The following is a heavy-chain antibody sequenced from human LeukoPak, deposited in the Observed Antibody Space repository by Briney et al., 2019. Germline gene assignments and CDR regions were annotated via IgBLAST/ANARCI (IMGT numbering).Heavy chain of an antibody. V-gene: IGHV3-23*01. D-gene: IGHD3-16*01. Sequence: PGGSLRLSCVASGFTFSTYGVHWVRQAPGKGLEWVSAISGSGGSTYYADSVKGRFTISRDNSKNTLYLQMNSLRAEDTAVYYCAKVNPSGKGEFDYWGQGTLVTVSS. CDR1: GFTFSTYG. J-gene: IGHJ4*02. CDR2: ISGSGGST. CDR3: AKVNPSGKGEFDY.